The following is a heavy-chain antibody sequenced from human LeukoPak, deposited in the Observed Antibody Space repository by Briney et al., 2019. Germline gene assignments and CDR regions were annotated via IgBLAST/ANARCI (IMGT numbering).Heavy chain of an antibody. V-gene: IGHV4-59*01. J-gene: IGHJ5*02. CDR2: IYYSGST. CDR3: ARETVTTNWFDP. CDR1: GGSISSYY. D-gene: IGHD4-17*01. Sequence: SETLSLTCTVSGGSISSYYWSWIRQPPGKGLEWIGYIYYSGSTNYNPSLKSRVTISVDTSKNQFSLKLSSVTAADTAVYYCARETVTTNWFDPWGQGTLVTVSS.